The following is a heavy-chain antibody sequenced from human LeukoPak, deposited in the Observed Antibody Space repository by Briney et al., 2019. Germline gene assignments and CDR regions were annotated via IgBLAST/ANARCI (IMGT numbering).Heavy chain of an antibody. Sequence: GRSLRLSCAASGFTFDDYAMHWVRQAPGKGLEWVSGISWNSGSIGYADSVKGRFTISRDNAKNSLYLQMNSLRAEDTALYYCAKVHSKDYYDSSGPNDAFDIWGQGTMVTVSS. J-gene: IGHJ3*02. V-gene: IGHV3-9*01. CDR3: AKVHSKDYYDSSGPNDAFDI. CDR1: GFTFDDYA. CDR2: ISWNSGSI. D-gene: IGHD3-22*01.